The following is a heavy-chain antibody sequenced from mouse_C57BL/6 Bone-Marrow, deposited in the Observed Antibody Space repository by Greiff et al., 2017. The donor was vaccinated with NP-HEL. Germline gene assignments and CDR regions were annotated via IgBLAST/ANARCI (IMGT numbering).Heavy chain of an antibody. CDR2: ISNGGGST. J-gene: IGHJ4*01. D-gene: IGHD1-1*01. CDR1: GFTFSDYY. CDR3: ARHYYYGSGPYYAMDY. V-gene: IGHV5-12*01. Sequence: EVMLVESGGGLVQPGGSLKLSCAASGFTFSDYYMYWVRQTPEKRLEWVAYISNGGGSTYYPDTVKGRFTISRDNAKNTRYLQMSRLKSEDTAMYYCARHYYYGSGPYYAMDYWGQGTSVTVSS.